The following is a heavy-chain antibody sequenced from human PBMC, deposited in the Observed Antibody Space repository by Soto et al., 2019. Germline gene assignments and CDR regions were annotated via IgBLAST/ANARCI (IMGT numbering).Heavy chain of an antibody. CDR3: ATTYCSGGYCFSSEY. J-gene: IGHJ4*02. CDR2: ITSDSSDI. CDR1: GITFRSYS. V-gene: IGHV3-21*01. Sequence: LRLSCAASGITFRSYSMSWVRQAPGKGLEWVSSITSDSSDIYYADSVKGRFTISRDNGENSLYLQMTSLGAEDTGVYYCATTYCSGGYCFSSEYWGQGVLVTVSS. D-gene: IGHD2-15*01.